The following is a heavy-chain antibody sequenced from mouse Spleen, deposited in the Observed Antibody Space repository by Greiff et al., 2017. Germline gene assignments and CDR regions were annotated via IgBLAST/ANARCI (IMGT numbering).Heavy chain of an antibody. D-gene: IGHD2-12*01. CDR1: GYSFTGYY. J-gene: IGHJ1*01. CDR3: ARRDSYYSYDTLYWYFDV. CDR2: INPSTGGT. V-gene: IGHV1-42*01. Sequence: EVQLQQSGPELVKPGASVKISCKASGYSFTGYYMNWVKQSPEKSLEWIGEINPSTGGTTYNQKFKAKATLTVDKSSSTAYMQLKSLTSEDSAVYYCARRDSYYSYDTLYWYFDVWGAGTTVTVSS.